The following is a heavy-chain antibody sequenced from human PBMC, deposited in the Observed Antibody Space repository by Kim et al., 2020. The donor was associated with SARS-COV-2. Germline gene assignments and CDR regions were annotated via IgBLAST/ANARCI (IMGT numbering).Heavy chain of an antibody. V-gene: IGHV3-30-3*01. J-gene: IGHJ6*02. D-gene: IGHD3-22*01. CDR3: ARGNYYETMSLSDYYNGMDV. CDR1: GHKFDSSA. CDR2: ISFDGRNK. Sequence: GGSLRLSCAASGHKFDSSAMNWVRPTPGKGLEWGAVISFDGRNKEYAEPVKGRFTISRDNSKSTLYLEMNRLKVEDTALYYCARGNYYETMSLSDYYNGMDVWGQGTTVTVSS.